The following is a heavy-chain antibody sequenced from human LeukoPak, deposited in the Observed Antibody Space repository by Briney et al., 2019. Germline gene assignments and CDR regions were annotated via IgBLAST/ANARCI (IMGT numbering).Heavy chain of an antibody. Sequence: ASVKVSCTASGYTFTSYDFNWVRQATGQRPEWMGWMSPNSGDTGYAQKFQDRVTMTRNTSISTAYMELSSLRSDDTAVYYCARGDGEDELARDCSYFDLWGRGTLVTVSS. J-gene: IGHJ2*01. V-gene: IGHV1-8*01. D-gene: IGHD2-21*02. CDR3: ARGDGEDELARDCSYFDL. CDR2: MSPNSGDT. CDR1: GYTFTSYD.